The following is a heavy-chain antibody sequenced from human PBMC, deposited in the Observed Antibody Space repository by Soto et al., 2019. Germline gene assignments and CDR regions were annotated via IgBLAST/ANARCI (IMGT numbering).Heavy chain of an antibody. CDR1: SGSFRGYY. CDR3: ARHGGYHFDY. V-gene: IGHV4-34*01. CDR2: LYQGLSI. Sequence: PSETLSLTCAVYSGSFRGYYWSWIRQPPGKGLEWIGELYQGLSIIYNPSLESRVTISGDSSKNQYSLKLRSVTAADTAVYYCARHGGYHFDYWGQGTLVTVSS. J-gene: IGHJ4*02. D-gene: IGHD3-16*01.